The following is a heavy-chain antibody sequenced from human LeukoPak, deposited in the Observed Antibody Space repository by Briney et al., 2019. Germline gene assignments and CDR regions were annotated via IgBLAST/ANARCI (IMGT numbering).Heavy chain of an antibody. CDR2: INHSGST. V-gene: IGHV4-34*01. J-gene: IGHJ4*02. CDR1: GGSFSGYY. Sequence: SETLSLTCAVYGGSFSGYYWSWIRQPPGKGLEWIGEINHSGSTNYNPSLKSRVTISVDTSKNQFSLKLSSVTAADTAVYYCARGSIAAAGPLIDYWGQGTLVTVSS. D-gene: IGHD6-13*01. CDR3: ARGSIAAAGPLIDY.